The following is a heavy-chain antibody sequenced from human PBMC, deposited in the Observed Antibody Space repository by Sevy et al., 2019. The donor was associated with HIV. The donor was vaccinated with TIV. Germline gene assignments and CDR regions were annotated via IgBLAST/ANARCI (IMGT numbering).Heavy chain of an antibody. V-gene: IGHV3-23*01. J-gene: IGHJ5*02. CDR2: VSARGGST. CDR3: ARVGGGGYYDPWSGYLEFDP. Sequence: GGSLRLSCVGSGSSFSSDAMSWVRQAPGKGLQWVATVSARGGSTYYADSVRGRFSITRDNSKNTLYVKMNSLRAEDTAVYYCARVGGGGYYDPWSGYLEFDPWGQGTLVTVSS. CDR1: GSSFSSDA. D-gene: IGHD3-3*01.